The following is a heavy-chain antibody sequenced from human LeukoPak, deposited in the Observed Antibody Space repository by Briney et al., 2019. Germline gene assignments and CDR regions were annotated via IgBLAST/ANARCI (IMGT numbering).Heavy chain of an antibody. D-gene: IGHD2-21*02. CDR2: ISYDGSNK. Sequence: GGSLRLSCAASGFTFSSYGMHWVRQAPGKGLEWVAVISYDGSNKYYADSEKGRFTAASDNSKNPLYLQMKRRRAEETAVYYCAKDFVVVPGNVNYFDYWGQGTLVTVSS. CDR3: AKDFVVVPGNVNYFDY. J-gene: IGHJ4*02. V-gene: IGHV3-30*18. CDR1: GFTFSSYG.